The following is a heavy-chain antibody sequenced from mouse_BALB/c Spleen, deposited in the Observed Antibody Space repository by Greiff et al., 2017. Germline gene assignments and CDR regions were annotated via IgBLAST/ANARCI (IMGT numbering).Heavy chain of an antibody. J-gene: IGHJ3*01. V-gene: IGHV1-63*02. CDR1: GYTFTNYW. CDR3: ARREVPAWFAY. Sequence: VQLQQSGAELVRPGTSVKISCKASGYTFTNYWLGWVKQRPGHGLEWIGDIYPGGGYTNYNEKFKGKATLTADTSSSTAYMQLSSLTSEDSAVYFCARREVPAWFAYWGQGTLVTVSA. CDR2: IYPGGGYT.